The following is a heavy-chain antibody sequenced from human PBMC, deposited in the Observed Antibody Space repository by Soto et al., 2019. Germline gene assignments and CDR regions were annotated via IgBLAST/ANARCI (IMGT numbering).Heavy chain of an antibody. J-gene: IGHJ3*02. Sequence: HPGGSLRLSCAASGFTFSSYGMHWVRQAPGKGLEWVAVIWYDGSNKYYADSVKGRFTISRDNSKNTLYLQMNSLRAEDTAVYYCARDRGGFWSGYDGDAFDIWGQGTMVTVSS. CDR1: GFTFSSYG. CDR2: IWYDGSNK. V-gene: IGHV3-33*01. D-gene: IGHD3-3*01. CDR3: ARDRGGFWSGYDGDAFDI.